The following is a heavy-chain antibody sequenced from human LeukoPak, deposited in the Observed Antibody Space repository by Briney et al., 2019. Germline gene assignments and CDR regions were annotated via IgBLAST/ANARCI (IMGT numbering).Heavy chain of an antibody. CDR2: MNPNSGNA. V-gene: IGHV1-8*01. Sequence: ASVKVSCKASGYTFTTYDLNWVRQATGQGFEWMGWMNPNSGNAGYAQKFQGRVTMTRNTSISTAYMELINLTSEDTAVYYCARRIRGAPTDYWGQGTLVTVSS. J-gene: IGHJ4*02. D-gene: IGHD3-10*01. CDR3: ARRIRGAPTDY. CDR1: GYTFTTYD.